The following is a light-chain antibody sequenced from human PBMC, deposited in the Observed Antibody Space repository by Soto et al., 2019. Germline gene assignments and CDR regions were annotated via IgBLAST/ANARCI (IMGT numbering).Light chain of an antibody. Sequence: QSALTQPASVSGSPGQSITISCTGKSSDFGTYNLVSWYQQYPGKAPKLIIYEGTKRPPGVSDRCSGSESGNTAFLPVSGLTTDGEADYYCCPPAGSSSWVFGGGTKLTVL. CDR1: SSDFGTYNL. V-gene: IGLV2-23*01. CDR2: EGT. J-gene: IGLJ3*02. CDR3: CPPAGSSSWV.